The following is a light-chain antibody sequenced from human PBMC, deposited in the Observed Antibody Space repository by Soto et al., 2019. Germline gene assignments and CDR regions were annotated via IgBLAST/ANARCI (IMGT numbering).Light chain of an antibody. Sequence: QSALTQPASVSGSPGQSITISCTGTSSDVGSYSLVSWYQQHPGKAPKLMIYEVINRPSGVSNRFSGSKSGNTASLTISGLQAEDEADYYCSSYTSSSTYVFGTGTKVTVL. J-gene: IGLJ1*01. CDR3: SSYTSSSTYV. V-gene: IGLV2-14*02. CDR1: SSDVGSYSL. CDR2: EVI.